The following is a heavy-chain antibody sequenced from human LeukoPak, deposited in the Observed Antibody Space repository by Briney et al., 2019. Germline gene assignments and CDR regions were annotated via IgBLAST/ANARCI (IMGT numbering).Heavy chain of an antibody. J-gene: IGHJ4*02. CDR1: GFTFSSYS. V-gene: IGHV3-48*01. Sequence: GGSLRLSCAASGFTFSSYSMNWVRQAPGKGLEWVSYISSSSSTIYYADSVKGRFTISRDNAKNSLYLQMNSLRAEDTAVYYCARDRYSGYDSGPDYWGQGTLVTVSS. D-gene: IGHD5-12*01. CDR2: ISSSSSTI. CDR3: ARDRYSGYDSGPDY.